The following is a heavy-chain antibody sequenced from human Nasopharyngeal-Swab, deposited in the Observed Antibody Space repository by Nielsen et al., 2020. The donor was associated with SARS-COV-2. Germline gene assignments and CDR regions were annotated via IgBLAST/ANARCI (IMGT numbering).Heavy chain of an antibody. V-gene: IGHV1-69*13. D-gene: IGHD2-2*01. CDR1: GGSFRTYA. CDR3: ARGTAGVFYGMDV. Sequence: SVKVSCKASGGSFRTYAISWVRKAPGQGLEWMGGIIPSFGTRHYAQRLQGRITINADDSTNTVYMALSSLTSEDTAVYYCARGTAGVFYGMDVWGQGTTVTVTS. CDR2: IIPSFGTR. J-gene: IGHJ6*02.